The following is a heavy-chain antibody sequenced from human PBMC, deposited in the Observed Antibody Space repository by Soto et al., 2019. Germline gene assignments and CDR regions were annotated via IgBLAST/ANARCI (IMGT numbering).Heavy chain of an antibody. CDR3: ARQIYDSDTGPNFQYYFDA. D-gene: IGHD3-22*01. CDR1: GYSFAGYW. Sequence: GESLKISCKGSGYSFAGYWITWVRQKPGKGLEWMGRIDPSDSQTYYSPSFRGHVTISATRSITTVFLQWSSLRASDTAMYYCARQIYDSDTGPNFQYYFDAWGQGTPVTVSS. J-gene: IGHJ4*02. V-gene: IGHV5-10-1*01. CDR2: IDPSDSQT.